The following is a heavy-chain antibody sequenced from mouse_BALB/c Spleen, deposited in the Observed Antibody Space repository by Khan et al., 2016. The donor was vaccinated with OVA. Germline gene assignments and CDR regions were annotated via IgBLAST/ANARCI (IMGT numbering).Heavy chain of an antibody. V-gene: IGHV3-2*02. CDR2: ISYSGST. CDR1: GYSITSDYA. Sequence: EVQLQESGPGLVKPSQSLSLTCSVTGYSITSDYAWNWIRQFPGNKLEWMGYISYSGSTKYNPSLKSRISITRDTSKNQFFLQLNSVTIEDTATYYCARPYGGYYAWLTYWSQGTLVTVSA. J-gene: IGHJ3*01. CDR3: ARPYGGYYAWLTY. D-gene: IGHD2-3*01.